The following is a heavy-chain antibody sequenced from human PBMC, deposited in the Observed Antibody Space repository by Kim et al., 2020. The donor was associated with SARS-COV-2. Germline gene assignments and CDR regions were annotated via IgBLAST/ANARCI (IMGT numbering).Heavy chain of an antibody. D-gene: IGHD4-17*01. J-gene: IGHJ4*02. CDR2: IYPGDSDT. CDR3: ARQNHDYGDLDPFDY. Sequence: GESLKISCKGSGYSFTSYWIGWVRQMPGKGLEWMGIIYPGDSDTRYSPSFQGQVTISADKSISTAYLQWSSLKASDTAMYYCARQNHDYGDLDPFDYWGQGTLVTVSS. V-gene: IGHV5-51*01. CDR1: GYSFTSYW.